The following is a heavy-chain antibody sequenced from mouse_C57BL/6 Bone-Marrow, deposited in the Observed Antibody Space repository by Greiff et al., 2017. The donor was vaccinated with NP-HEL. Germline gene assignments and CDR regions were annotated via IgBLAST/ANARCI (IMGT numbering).Heavy chain of an antibody. Sequence: EMQGVESGGGLVKPGGSLKLSCAASGFTFSDYGMHWVRQAPEKGLEWVAYISSGSSTIYYADTVKGRFTISRDNAKNTLVLQMTSLRSEDTAMYYCARNYYSNYGFDYWGQGTTLTVSS. CDR3: ARNYYSNYGFDY. J-gene: IGHJ2*01. CDR2: ISSGSSTI. CDR1: GFTFSDYG. D-gene: IGHD2-5*01. V-gene: IGHV5-17*01.